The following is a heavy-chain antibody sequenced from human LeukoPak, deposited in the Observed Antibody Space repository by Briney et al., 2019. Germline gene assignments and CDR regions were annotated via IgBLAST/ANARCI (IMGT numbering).Heavy chain of an antibody. CDR3: ARDSSGPMY. D-gene: IGHD6-19*01. CDR1: GXTVSSNY. V-gene: IGHV3-66*01. CDR2: IYSGGGT. J-gene: IGHJ1*01. Sequence: TGGSLRLSCAASGXTVSSNYMSWVRQAPGKGLEWVSVIYSGGGTYYADSVKGRFTISRDNSKNTMYLQMNSLRGEDTGVYYCARDSSGPMYWGQGTLVTVSS.